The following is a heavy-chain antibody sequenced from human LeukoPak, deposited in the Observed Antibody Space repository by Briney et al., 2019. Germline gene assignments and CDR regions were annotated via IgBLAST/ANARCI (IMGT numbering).Heavy chain of an antibody. CDR3: ARALSRSYGPRSPLDS. V-gene: IGHV4-34*12. Sequence: SETLSLTCAVYGGPFRGYYWSWIRQPPGKGLEWIGDIIYNGNTNYNPSLNRRATISVGTSRKQFSLKLNSVTAADTALYYCARALSRSYGPRSPLDSWGQGTQVIVSS. CDR1: GGPFRGYY. CDR2: IIYNGNT. J-gene: IGHJ4*02. D-gene: IGHD5-18*01.